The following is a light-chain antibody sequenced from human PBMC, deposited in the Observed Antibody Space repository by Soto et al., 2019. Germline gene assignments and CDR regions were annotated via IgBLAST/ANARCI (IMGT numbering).Light chain of an antibody. CDR3: HQRQSWPRT. J-gene: IGKJ1*01. V-gene: IGKV3D-15*03. CDR2: QTS. Sequence: ETVMTQSPATLSVSPGERATLSCRASQSARISLGWYQQKPGQAPRLLIYQTSIRAAGIPARFSASGSGTDFTLTISDVQPEDFALYYCHQRQSWPRTFGQGTKVDIK. CDR1: QSARIS.